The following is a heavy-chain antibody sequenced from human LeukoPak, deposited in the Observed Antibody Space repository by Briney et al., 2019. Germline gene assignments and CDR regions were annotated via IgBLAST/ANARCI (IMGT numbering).Heavy chain of an antibody. J-gene: IGHJ4*02. V-gene: IGHV1-18*01. CDR1: GYTFTSYG. Sequence: GASVKVSCKASGYTFTSYGISWVRQAPGQGVEGMGWISAYNGKTNYAQKLQGRVTMTTDTSTSTAYMELRSLRSDDTAVYYCAVRGGYDRVFDYWGQGTLVTVSS. CDR2: ISAYNGKT. CDR3: AVRGGYDRVFDY. D-gene: IGHD5-12*01.